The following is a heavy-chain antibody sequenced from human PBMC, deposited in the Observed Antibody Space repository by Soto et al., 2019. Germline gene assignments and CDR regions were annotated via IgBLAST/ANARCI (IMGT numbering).Heavy chain of an antibody. Sequence: EVQLLESGGGLVQPGGSLRLSCAASGFTFSTYSMTWVRQAPGKGLEWVSTIRDSGHSTHYADSVRGRFAISRDKSKNTLFLQMNSLRAEATAVYYWERVKAQILSSGWYGGDDIWGQGTMVTVSS. D-gene: IGHD6-19*01. J-gene: IGHJ3*02. CDR3: ERVKAQILSSGWYGGDDI. CDR2: IRDSGHST. V-gene: IGHV3-23*01. CDR1: GFTFSTYS.